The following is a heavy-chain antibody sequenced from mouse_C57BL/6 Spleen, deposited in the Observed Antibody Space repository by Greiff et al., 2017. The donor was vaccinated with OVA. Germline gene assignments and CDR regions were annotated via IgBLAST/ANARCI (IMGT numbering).Heavy chain of an antibody. V-gene: IGHV1-53*01. J-gene: IGHJ3*01. CDR3: ARDYGSSGFAY. CDR1: GYTFTSYW. CDR2: INPSNGGT. D-gene: IGHD1-1*01. Sequence: QVQLQQPGTELVKPGASVKLSCKASGYTFTSYWMHWVKQRPGQGLEWIGNINPSNGGTNYTEKFKSKATMTADKSSTTAYMQLSSLTSEDSAVYSCARDYGSSGFAYWGQGPLVTVSA.